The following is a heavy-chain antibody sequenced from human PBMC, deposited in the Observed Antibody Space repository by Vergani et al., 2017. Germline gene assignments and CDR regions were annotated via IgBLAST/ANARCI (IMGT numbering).Heavy chain of an antibody. CDR2: IYHSGGA. CDR3: AREAISGYSLGH. CDR1: GGSFTSSSYY. J-gene: IGHJ4*02. Sequence: QVQLQESGPGLVKPSQTLSLTCTVSGGSFTSSSYYWGWIRQPPGKGLEWLGNIYHSGGAYYNPSLKGRVTISVDTSKNQFSLKLTSVTAADTAFYYCAREAISGYSLGHWGQGTLVTVSS. D-gene: IGHD3-9*01. V-gene: IGHV4-39*07.